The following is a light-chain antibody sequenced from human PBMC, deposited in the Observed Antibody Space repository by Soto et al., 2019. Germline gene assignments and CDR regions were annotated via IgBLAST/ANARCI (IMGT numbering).Light chain of an antibody. J-gene: IGKJ1*01. CDR2: GTS. CDR1: QSVSSNS. Sequence: EIVLTQSPGTLSLSPGESATLSCRASQSVSSNSLAWYRRNPGQPPSLLIYGTSTRSTVIPHRFSGSGSGTDFTLTITRLEPVDFAVYFFQQYGVSPPTFGQGTNVEVK. V-gene: IGKV3-20*01. CDR3: QQYGVSPPT.